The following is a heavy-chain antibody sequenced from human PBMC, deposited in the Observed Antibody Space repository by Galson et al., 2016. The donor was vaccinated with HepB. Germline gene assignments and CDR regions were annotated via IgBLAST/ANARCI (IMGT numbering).Heavy chain of an antibody. Sequence: SLRLSCAASGFSLGNFAMCWLRQAPGKGLEWVGFTRSTPNGGTTEYAASAQGRFFISRDDSKSVAYLQMSNLKTEDTAVYFCARVPGGWVGDFLDYWGQGALVTVSS. V-gene: IGHV3-49*03. CDR2: TRSTPNGGTT. D-gene: IGHD3-10*01. J-gene: IGHJ4*02. CDR1: GFSLGNFA. CDR3: ARVPGGWVGDFLDY.